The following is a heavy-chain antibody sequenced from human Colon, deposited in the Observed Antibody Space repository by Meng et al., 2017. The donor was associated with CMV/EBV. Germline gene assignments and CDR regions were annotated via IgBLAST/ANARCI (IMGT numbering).Heavy chain of an antibody. CDR3: ARDGLTMVRGSDVYYYYYGMDV. V-gene: IGHV3-30*02. Sequence: GESLKISCAASGFPFSRNGMHWVRQAPGKGLEWLGFTRFDGRIFHADSVKGRFTISRDNAKNSLYLQLNGLRAEDTAVYYCARDGLTMVRGSDVYYYYYGMDVWGQGTTVTVSS. CDR1: GFPFSRNG. D-gene: IGHD3-10*01. J-gene: IGHJ6*02. CDR2: TRFDGRI.